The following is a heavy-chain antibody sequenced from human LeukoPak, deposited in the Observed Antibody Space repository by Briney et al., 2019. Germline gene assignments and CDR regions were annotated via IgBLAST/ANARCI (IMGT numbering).Heavy chain of an antibody. V-gene: IGHV4-39*07. Sequence: SETLSLTCTVSGGSISSYYWGWIRQPPGKGLEWIGSIYYSGSTYYNPSLKSRVTISVDTSKNQFSLKLSSVTAADTAVYYCARAGSGYSIDYWGQGTLVTVSS. CDR2: IYYSGST. CDR1: GGSISSYY. J-gene: IGHJ4*02. CDR3: ARAGSGYSIDY. D-gene: IGHD3-22*01.